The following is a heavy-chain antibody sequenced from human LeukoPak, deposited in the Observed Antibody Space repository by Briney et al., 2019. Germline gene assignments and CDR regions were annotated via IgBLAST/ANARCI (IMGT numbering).Heavy chain of an antibody. Sequence: GGSLRLSCAASGFTFSDHYMDWVRQAPGKGLEWVGRTRNKANSYTTEYAASTKGRFSISRDDSQNSLYLHMNSLQTDDTAVYFCARSGSYEAFDYWGQGTLVAVSS. CDR2: TRNKANSYTT. CDR1: GFTFSDHY. D-gene: IGHD3-22*01. J-gene: IGHJ4*02. V-gene: IGHV3-72*01. CDR3: ARSGSYEAFDY.